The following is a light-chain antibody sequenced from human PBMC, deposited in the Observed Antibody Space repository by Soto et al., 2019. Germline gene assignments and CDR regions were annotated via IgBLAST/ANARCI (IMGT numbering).Light chain of an antibody. CDR1: ESTSGY. CDR3: QQRSNI. CDR2: DAS. V-gene: IGKV3-11*01. Sequence: EIVLTQSPATLSLSLGERATLSCRASESTSGYLAWYQQKPGQAPRLLIYDASNRATGIPARFSGSGSGTDFTLTISSLEPEDFAVYYCQQRSNIFGPGTKVDIK. J-gene: IGKJ3*01.